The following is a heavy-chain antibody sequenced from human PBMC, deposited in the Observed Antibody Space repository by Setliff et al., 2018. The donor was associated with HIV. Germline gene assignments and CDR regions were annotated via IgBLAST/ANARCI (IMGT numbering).Heavy chain of an antibody. Sequence: ASVKVSCKASGYTFTSYYMHWVRQAPGQGLEWMGIINPSGGSTSYAQKFQGRVTMTRDTSTRTAYMELRSLRSDDTAVYYCARDRRDGLYYHGMDVWGQGTTVTVSS. CDR1: GYTFTSYY. J-gene: IGHJ6*02. V-gene: IGHV1-46*01. D-gene: IGHD3-10*01. CDR2: INPSGGST. CDR3: ARDRRDGLYYHGMDV.